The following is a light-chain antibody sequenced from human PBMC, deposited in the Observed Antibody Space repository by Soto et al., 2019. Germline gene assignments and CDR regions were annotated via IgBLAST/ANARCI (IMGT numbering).Light chain of an antibody. CDR3: QQSQTIPRIS. CDR2: AAS. Sequence: DIQMTQSPSSLSAPVGDNLTITCRANQSITNFLNWYQKRPGEVPKLLIYAASRLQSGVPSRFSGSGSGTDFALTINSLQPEDFATYYCQQSQTIPRISFGGGTKVEIK. CDR1: QSITNF. J-gene: IGKJ4*01. V-gene: IGKV1-39*01.